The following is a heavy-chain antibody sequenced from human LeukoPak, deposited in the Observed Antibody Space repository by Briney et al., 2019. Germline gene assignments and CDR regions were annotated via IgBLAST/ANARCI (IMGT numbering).Heavy chain of an antibody. V-gene: IGHV1-2*02. Sequence: ASVKVSCKASGYTFTGYYMHWVRQAPGQGLEWMGWISPNSDDTNYAQKFQGRVTMTRDTSISTAYMELSRLTSDDTAVFFCARFGGGGRFDYWGQGTLVTVSS. D-gene: IGHD2-15*01. J-gene: IGHJ4*02. CDR3: ARFGGGGRFDY. CDR2: ISPNSDDT. CDR1: GYTFTGYY.